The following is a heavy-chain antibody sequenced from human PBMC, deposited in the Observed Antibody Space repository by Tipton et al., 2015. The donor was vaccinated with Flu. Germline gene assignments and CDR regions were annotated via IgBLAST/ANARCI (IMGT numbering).Heavy chain of an antibody. CDR1: GAFIGSSNW. J-gene: IGHJ3*02. CDR2: IYHGGST. D-gene: IGHD3/OR15-3a*01. Sequence: TLSLTCAVPGAFIGSSNWWTWVRQTPGKGLEWIGEIYHGGSTSYNPSLKSRVTISIDKSKNLFSLRLAYVSVADTAVYYCARPMDGTGTSGAFDIWGQGTMVTVSS. CDR3: ARPMDGTGTSGAFDI. V-gene: IGHV4-4*02.